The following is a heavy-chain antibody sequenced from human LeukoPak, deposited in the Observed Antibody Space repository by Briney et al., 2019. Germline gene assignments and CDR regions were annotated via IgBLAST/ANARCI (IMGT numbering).Heavy chain of an antibody. CDR3: ARVGDHFHWYLDL. J-gene: IGHJ2*01. Sequence: GGSLTLSCAASGFSVSINYMNWVRQAPGKGLEWVSILYSGSDTYYADSVKGRFTISRDNSKNTLFLQMNSLRAEDTAVYYCARVGDHFHWYLDLWGRGPLVTVSS. CDR1: GFSVSINY. CDR2: LYSGSDT. V-gene: IGHV3-53*01. D-gene: IGHD3-3*02.